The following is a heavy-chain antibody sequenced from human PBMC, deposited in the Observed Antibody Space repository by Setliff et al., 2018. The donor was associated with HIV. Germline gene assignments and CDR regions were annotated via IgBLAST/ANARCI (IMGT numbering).Heavy chain of an antibody. Sequence: GSLRLSCAASGFTLGNYAMTWVRQAPGKGLEGVAGITNSGGSTFYADSVKGRFTISRQNYKNTLYLQMNSLKAEDTAVYYCAKDLEYCTGPMCYSFNAFDIWGQGTMVTVSS. V-gene: IGHV3-23*01. CDR2: ITNSGGST. D-gene: IGHD2-8*02. CDR1: GFTLGNYA. J-gene: IGHJ3*02. CDR3: AKDLEYCTGPMCYSFNAFDI.